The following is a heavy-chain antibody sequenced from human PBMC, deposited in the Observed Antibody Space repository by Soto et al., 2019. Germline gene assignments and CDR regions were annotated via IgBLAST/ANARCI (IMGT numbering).Heavy chain of an antibody. D-gene: IGHD2-15*01. CDR1: AYTFTNYA. J-gene: IGHJ4*02. CDR2: ISGDNGNT. CDR3: ATGILGYCSGGSCYSDS. V-gene: IGHV1-18*01. Sequence: QVQLVQSGAEVKKPGASVRVSCQTSAYTFTNYAVSWVRQDPGQGLEWMGWISGDNGNTIYAQKFQDRVTMTTDTSTRNAYMELRSLRSDDTAVYYSATGILGYCSGGSCYSDSCGQRTLVTVSS.